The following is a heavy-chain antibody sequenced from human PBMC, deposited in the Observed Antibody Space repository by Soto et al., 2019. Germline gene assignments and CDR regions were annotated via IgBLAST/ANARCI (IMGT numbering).Heavy chain of an antibody. J-gene: IGHJ4*02. Sequence: VQXVXSGXXXXXXXXXVKXSCXAXXGXXXXXXIXWXXXAXXXXXEWMGGIIPIFGTANYAQKFQGRVTITADESTSTAYMELSSLRSEDTAVYYCARSVADIVATIGFDYWGQGTLVTVSS. D-gene: IGHD5-12*01. CDR2: IIPIFGTA. CDR3: ARSVADIVATIGFDY. V-gene: IGHV1-69*01. CDR1: XGXXXXXX.